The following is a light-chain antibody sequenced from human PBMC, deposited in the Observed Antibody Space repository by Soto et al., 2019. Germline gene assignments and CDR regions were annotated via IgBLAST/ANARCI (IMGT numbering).Light chain of an antibody. J-gene: IGKJ5*01. CDR2: GAS. CDR3: QQYGSSGT. Sequence: EIVMTRSPATLSVSPGERASLCFRASQSVISNLAFYQQTPGQAPRRLIYGASTRATGIPARFSGSGSGTEFTLTISRLEPEDFAVYYCQQYGSSGTFGQGTRLEIK. V-gene: IGKV3-15*01. CDR1: QSVISN.